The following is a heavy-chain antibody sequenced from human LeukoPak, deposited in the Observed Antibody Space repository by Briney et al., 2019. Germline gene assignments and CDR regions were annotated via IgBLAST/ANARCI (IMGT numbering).Heavy chain of an antibody. Sequence: GRSLRLSCAASGFTFDDSAMHWVRQAPGKGLEWVSGISWNSGDIGYADSVKGRFTISRDNAKNSPFLQMNNLRAEDTALYYCAKVSGYSYGYFDYWGQGTLVTVSS. D-gene: IGHD5-18*01. V-gene: IGHV3-9*01. CDR2: ISWNSGDI. CDR1: GFTFDDSA. J-gene: IGHJ4*02. CDR3: AKVSGYSYGYFDY.